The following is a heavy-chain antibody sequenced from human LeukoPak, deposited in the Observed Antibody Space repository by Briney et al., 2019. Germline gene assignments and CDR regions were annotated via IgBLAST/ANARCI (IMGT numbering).Heavy chain of an antibody. CDR3: ARGGLSMIRGVISRRSPCIDH. CDR2: INHIGST. V-gene: IGHV4-34*01. D-gene: IGHD3-10*01. CDR1: GGSFSGYY. Sequence: KPSETLSLTCAVYGGSFSGYYWSWIRQPPGKGLEWIGEINHIGSTNYNPSLKSRVTISVDTSKNQFSLKLSSVTAAETAVYYCARGGLSMIRGVISRRSPCIDHWGQGTLVTVSS. J-gene: IGHJ4*02.